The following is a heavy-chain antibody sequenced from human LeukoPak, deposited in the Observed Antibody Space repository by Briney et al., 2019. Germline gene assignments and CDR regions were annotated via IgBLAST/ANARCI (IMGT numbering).Heavy chain of an antibody. CDR2: ISDTGGST. Sequence: GGSPRLSCAASGFTFSSHAMSWIRQAPGKGLEWVSAISDTGGSTYYADSVKGRFTISRDNSKNTLYLQMDSLRAEDTAVYYCARVRDVYGQFDYWGQGTLVTVSS. CDR3: ARVRDVYGQFDY. D-gene: IGHD5/OR15-5a*01. J-gene: IGHJ4*02. V-gene: IGHV3-23*01. CDR1: GFTFSSHA.